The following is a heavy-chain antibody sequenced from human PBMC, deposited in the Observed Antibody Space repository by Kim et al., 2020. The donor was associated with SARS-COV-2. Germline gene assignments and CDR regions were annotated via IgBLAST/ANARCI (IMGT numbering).Heavy chain of an antibody. V-gene: IGHV4-39*01. Sequence: YYNPALKSRVTISVDTSKNQFSRKRSSVTAADTAVYYCARHDIVVGPPGAWGQGTLVTVSS. D-gene: IGHD2-15*01. CDR3: ARHDIVVGPPGA. J-gene: IGHJ5*02.